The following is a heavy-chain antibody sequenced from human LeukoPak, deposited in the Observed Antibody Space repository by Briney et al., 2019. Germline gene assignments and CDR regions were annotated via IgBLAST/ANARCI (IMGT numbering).Heavy chain of an antibody. CDR2: ISSSSSTI. CDR1: GFTFSSYS. V-gene: IGHV3-48*04. D-gene: IGHD3-22*01. J-gene: IGHJ4*02. Sequence: GGSLRLSCAASGFTFSSYSMNWVRQAPGKGLEWASYISSSSSTIYYADSVKGRFTISRDNAKNSLYLQMNSLRAEDTAVYYCARDWGDDSSGYALDYWGQGTLVTVSS. CDR3: ARDWGDDSSGYALDY.